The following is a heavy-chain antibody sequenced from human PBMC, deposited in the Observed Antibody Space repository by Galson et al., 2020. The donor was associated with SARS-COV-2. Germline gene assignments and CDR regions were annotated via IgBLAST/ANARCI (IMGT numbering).Heavy chain of an antibody. Sequence: SETLSLTCTVSGGSISSSSYYWGWIRQPPGKGLEWLGSIYYSGSTYYNPSLKSRVTISVDTSKNQFSLKLSSVTAADTAVYYCARHYYDSSGYMDAFDIWGQGTMVTVSS. D-gene: IGHD3-22*01. CDR3: ARHYYDSSGYMDAFDI. CDR1: GGSISSSSYY. CDR2: IYYSGST. V-gene: IGHV4-39*01. J-gene: IGHJ3*02.